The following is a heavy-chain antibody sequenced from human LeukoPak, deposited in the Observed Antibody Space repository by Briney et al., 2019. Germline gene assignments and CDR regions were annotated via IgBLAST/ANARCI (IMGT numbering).Heavy chain of an antibody. D-gene: IGHD3-3*01. Sequence: GASVKVSCKASGYTFTGYYMHWVRQAPGQGLEWMGWINPNSGGTNYAQKFQGRVTMTRDTSISTAYMELSRLRSDDTAAYYCATDQSGLRFLEWLPEGYAFDIWGQGTMVTVSS. J-gene: IGHJ3*02. CDR1: GYTFTGYY. CDR3: ATDQSGLRFLEWLPEGYAFDI. V-gene: IGHV1-2*02. CDR2: INPNSGGT.